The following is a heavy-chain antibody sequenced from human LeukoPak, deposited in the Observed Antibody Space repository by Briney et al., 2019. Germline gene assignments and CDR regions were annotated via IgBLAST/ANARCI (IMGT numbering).Heavy chain of an antibody. CDR3: ARLSSSGWYLVDY. CDR1: GDSISSSNCY. CDR2: IYFSGGT. Sequence: SETLSLTCTVSGDSISSSNCYWGWIRQPPGKGLEWIGSIYFSGGTYYNPSLKSRVTISVDTSKNQFSLKLSSVTAADTAVYYCARLSSSGWYLVDYWGQGTLVTVSS. J-gene: IGHJ4*02. D-gene: IGHD6-19*01. V-gene: IGHV4-39*01.